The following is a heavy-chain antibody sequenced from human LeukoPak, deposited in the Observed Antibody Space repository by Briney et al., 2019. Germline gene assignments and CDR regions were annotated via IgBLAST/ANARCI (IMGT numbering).Heavy chain of an antibody. CDR3: ARVRRDGYLFDY. V-gene: IGHV4-4*07. CDR1: GGSISSYY. CDR2: IYTSGST. J-gene: IGHJ4*02. Sequence: SETLSLTCTVSGGSISSYYWSWIRQPAGKGLEWIGRIYTSGSTNYNPSLKSRVTISVDKSKNQFSLKLSSVTAADTAVYHCARVRRDGYLFDYWGQGTLVTVSS. D-gene: IGHD5-24*01.